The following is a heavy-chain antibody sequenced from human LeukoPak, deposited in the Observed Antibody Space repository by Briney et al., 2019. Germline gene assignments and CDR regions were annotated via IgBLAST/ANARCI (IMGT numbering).Heavy chain of an antibody. CDR1: GGTLNSFA. Sequence: SVKVSFKASGGTLNSFAISWVRQAPGQGLEWMGGIIPIFGTANFAQKFQGGVTITADESTNTAYMELSSLRSEDTAVYYCASRYCSDGRCDSSYYYYYGMDVWGQGTTVTVSS. CDR2: IIPIFGTA. J-gene: IGHJ6*02. CDR3: ASRYCSDGRCDSSYYYYYGMDV. D-gene: IGHD2-15*01. V-gene: IGHV1-69*13.